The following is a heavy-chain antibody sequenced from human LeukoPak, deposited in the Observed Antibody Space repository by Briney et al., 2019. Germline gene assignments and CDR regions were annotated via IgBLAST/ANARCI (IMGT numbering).Heavy chain of an antibody. CDR3: TTGDIVVVVAATSSVLAHL. J-gene: IGHJ5*02. CDR2: IKSKTDGGTT. D-gene: IGHD2-15*01. CDR1: GFTFSNAW. Sequence: GGPLRLSCAASGFTFSNAWMSWVRQAPGKGLEWVGRIKSKTDGGTTDYAAPVKGRFTISRDDSKNTLYLQMNSLKTEDTAVYYCTTGDIVVVVAATSSVLAHLWGQGTLVTVSS. V-gene: IGHV3-15*01.